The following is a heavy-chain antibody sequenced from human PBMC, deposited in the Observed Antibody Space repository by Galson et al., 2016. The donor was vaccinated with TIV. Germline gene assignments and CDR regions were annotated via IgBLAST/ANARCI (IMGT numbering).Heavy chain of an antibody. J-gene: IGHJ6*02. V-gene: IGHV3-11*06. Sequence: SLRLSCAASGFTFSDYCMSWIRRAPGKGLEWVSYITSTSSYTQYGDSVKGRFTISRDNAKNSLSLQMNSLRAEETAVYYCARVITIFGLVRGGSMDVWGQGTTVTVSS. D-gene: IGHD3-3*01. CDR3: ARVITIFGLVRGGSMDV. CDR2: ITSTSSYT. CDR1: GFTFSDYC.